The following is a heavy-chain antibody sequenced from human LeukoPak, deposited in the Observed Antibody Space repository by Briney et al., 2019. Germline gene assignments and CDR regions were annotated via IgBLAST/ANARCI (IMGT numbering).Heavy chain of an antibody. CDR1: GGSFWGYY. V-gene: IGHV4-34*01. CDR2: FNHSGST. D-gene: IGHD2-2*01. Sequence: PSETLSLTCAVSGGSFWGYYWSWVRQPPGEGLEWVGEFNHSGSTNYNPYLKSRVTISVDTSKNPFSLKLSSVTAADTAVYYCARGRCSSTSCYGAFDYWGQGTLVTVSS. J-gene: IGHJ4*02. CDR3: ARGRCSSTSCYGAFDY.